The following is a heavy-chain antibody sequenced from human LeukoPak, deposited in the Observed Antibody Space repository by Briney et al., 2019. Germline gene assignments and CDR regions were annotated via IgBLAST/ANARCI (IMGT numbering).Heavy chain of an antibody. V-gene: IGHV3-74*03. CDR3: AKDKLGYYDSSGYYDY. J-gene: IGHJ4*02. CDR2: INSDGSST. D-gene: IGHD3-22*01. Sequence: GGSLRLSCAASGFTFSTYWMHWVRQAPGKGLVWVSRINSDGSSTTYADSVKGRFTISRDNAKNSLYLQMNSLRAEDMALYYCAKDKLGYYDSSGYYDYWGQGTLVTVSS. CDR1: GFTFSTYW.